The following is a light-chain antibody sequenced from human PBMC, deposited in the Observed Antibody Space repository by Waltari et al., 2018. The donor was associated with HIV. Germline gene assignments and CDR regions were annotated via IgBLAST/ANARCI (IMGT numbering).Light chain of an antibody. CDR3: YSYAGSLL. CDR1: SIDVGGYNY. J-gene: IGLJ2*01. Sequence: QSAPTPPRSVSGSPGQSVTIPCTGSSIDVGGYNYVSWYQQHPTKAPKLIIYDVSERPSGVPDRFSGSKSGNRASLTISGLQAEDEADYYCYSYAGSLLFGGGTKLTVL. CDR2: DVS. V-gene: IGLV2-11*01.